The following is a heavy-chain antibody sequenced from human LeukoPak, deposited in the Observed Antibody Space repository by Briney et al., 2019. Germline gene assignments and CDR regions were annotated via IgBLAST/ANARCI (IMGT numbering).Heavy chain of an antibody. Sequence: PGGSLRLSCAASGFTFSSYSMNWVRQAPGKGLEWVSAISGSGGSTYYADSVKGRFTISRDNSKNTLYLQMNSLRAEDTAVYYCAKSGELLWFGELDYYYMDVWGKGTTVTVSS. CDR1: GFTFSSYS. D-gene: IGHD3-10*01. J-gene: IGHJ6*03. V-gene: IGHV3-23*01. CDR3: AKSGELLWFGELDYYYMDV. CDR2: ISGSGGST.